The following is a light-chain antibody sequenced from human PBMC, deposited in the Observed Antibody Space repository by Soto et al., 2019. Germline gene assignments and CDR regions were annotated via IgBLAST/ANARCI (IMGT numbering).Light chain of an antibody. Sequence: DIVMTQSPDSLAVSLGERATINCKSSQSVLYSSNNKNYLAWYQQKPGQPPKLLIYWASTRESGVPDRFSGRGSGTDFTLTNSSPQAEDVAVYYCQEYYNAPSYTVGQGTKLEI. V-gene: IGKV4-1*01. J-gene: IGKJ2*01. CDR1: QSVLYSSNNKNY. CDR3: QEYYNAPSYT. CDR2: WAS.